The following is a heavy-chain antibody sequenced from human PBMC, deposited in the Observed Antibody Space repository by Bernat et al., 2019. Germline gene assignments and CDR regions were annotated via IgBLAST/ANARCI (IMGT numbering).Heavy chain of an antibody. CDR1: GFTFSSYS. V-gene: IGHV3-21*01. J-gene: IGHJ4*02. CDR3: ARDIEDIVVVVAATGFDY. CDR2: ISSSSSYI. Sequence: EVQLVESGGGLVKPGGSLRLSCAASGFTFSSYSMNWVRQAPGKGLEWVSSISSSSSYIYYADSVKGRLTISRDNAKNSLYLQMNSLRAEDTAVYYCARDIEDIVVVVAATGFDYWGQGTLVTVSS. D-gene: IGHD2-15*01.